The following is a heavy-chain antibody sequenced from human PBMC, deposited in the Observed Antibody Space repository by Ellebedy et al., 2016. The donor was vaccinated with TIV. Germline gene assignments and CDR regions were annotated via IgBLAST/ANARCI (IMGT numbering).Heavy chain of an antibody. CDR2: ISGSSLTI. CDR3: ARDMAWGNERVNDALDI. CDR1: GFTFTPYA. J-gene: IGHJ3*02. Sequence: GESLKISCAASGFTFTPYAINWVRQAPGKGLEWLSYISGSSLTIYYADSVKGRVTISRDNAENSLYLQMTSLRAEDTAVYYCARDMAWGNERVNDALDIWGQGTMVIVSP. D-gene: IGHD7-27*01. V-gene: IGHV3-48*04.